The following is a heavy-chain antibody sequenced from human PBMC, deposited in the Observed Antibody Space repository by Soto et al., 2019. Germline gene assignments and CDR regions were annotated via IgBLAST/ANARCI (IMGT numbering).Heavy chain of an antibody. D-gene: IGHD3-10*01. CDR2: INPNSGGT. Sequence: ASVKVSCKASGYTFTGYYMHWVRQAPGQGLEWMGWINPNSGGTNYAQKFQGWVTMTRDTSISTAYMELSRLRSDDTAVYYCARYGSGSYYKDYYYGMDVWGQGTTVTVS. J-gene: IGHJ6*02. V-gene: IGHV1-2*04. CDR1: GYTFTGYY. CDR3: ARYGSGSYYKDYYYGMDV.